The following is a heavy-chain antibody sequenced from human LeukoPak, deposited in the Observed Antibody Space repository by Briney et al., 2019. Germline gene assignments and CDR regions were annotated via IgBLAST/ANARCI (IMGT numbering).Heavy chain of an antibody. J-gene: IGHJ2*01. CDR3: TRNAFFDL. D-gene: IGHD3-3*02. Sequence: PGGSLRLSCAASGFSFSGYSMNWVRQAPGKGLVWVSSITGSSDHTYYADSVKGRFTISRDNTKNSLYLQLNNLRDEDTAVYYCTRNAFFDLWGRGTLVTVSS. CDR1: GFSFSGYS. CDR2: ITGSSDHT. V-gene: IGHV3-21*01.